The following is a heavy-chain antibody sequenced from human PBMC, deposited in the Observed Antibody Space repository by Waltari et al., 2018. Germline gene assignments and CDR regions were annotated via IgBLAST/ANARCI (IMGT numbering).Heavy chain of an antibody. D-gene: IGHD1-1*01. V-gene: IGHV3-7*01. CDR1: GFTFSAHW. CDR3: AREGNWNFDY. Sequence: EVQLVESGGSLVQPGGFLRLSCVASGFTFSAHWVTWVRQAPGKGLQWGANIKHEGSGENYVDSVRGRFTLSRDNAKNSVYLQMNSLRDEDTAVYYCAREGNWNFDYWGQGTLVTVSS. CDR2: IKHEGSGE. J-gene: IGHJ4*02.